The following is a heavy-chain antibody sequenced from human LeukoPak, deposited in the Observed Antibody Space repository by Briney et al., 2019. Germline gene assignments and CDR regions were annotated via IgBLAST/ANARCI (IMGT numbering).Heavy chain of an antibody. V-gene: IGHV1-8*01. D-gene: IGHD1-14*01. Sequence: ASVKVACKASGYTFTSYDISWVRQATGQGPEWMGWMNPNSGKTGYAQNFQGRVTMTRDSSVSTAYMELSSLRSEDTAVYYCARGMSVSAHMDVWGKGTTVTISS. CDR3: ARGMSVSAHMDV. J-gene: IGHJ6*03. CDR1: GYTFTSYD. CDR2: MNPNSGKT.